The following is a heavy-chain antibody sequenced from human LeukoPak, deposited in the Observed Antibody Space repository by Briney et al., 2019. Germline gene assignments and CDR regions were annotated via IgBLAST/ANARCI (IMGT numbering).Heavy chain of an antibody. CDR3: AAGTGWTSEY. D-gene: IGHD2-8*02. CDR1: GLTSGSYW. V-gene: IGHV3-7*03. J-gene: IGHJ4*02. CDR2: IEHDGSER. Sequence: GLSLRLSCAASGLTSGSYWMTWVRHTPRQGLEWVANIEHDGSERNYMESVKGRFTISRDNGKNLLHLQMSNLRAEDTAVYYCAAGTGWTSEYWGQGTLVTVSS.